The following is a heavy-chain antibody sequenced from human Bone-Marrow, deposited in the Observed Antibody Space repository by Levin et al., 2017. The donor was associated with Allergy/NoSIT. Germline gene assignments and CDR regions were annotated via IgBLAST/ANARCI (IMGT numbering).Heavy chain of an antibody. D-gene: IGHD6-19*01. V-gene: IGHV3-21*01. J-gene: IGHJ4*02. CDR2: ISSSSSYI. Sequence: PGESLKISCAASGFTFSSYSMNWVRQAPGKGLEWVSSISSSSSYIYYADSVKGRFTISRDNAKNSLYLQMNSLRAEDTAVYYCAREEGVYKRSGRGVDYWGQGTLVTVSS. CDR3: AREEGVYKRSGRGVDY. CDR1: GFTFSSYS.